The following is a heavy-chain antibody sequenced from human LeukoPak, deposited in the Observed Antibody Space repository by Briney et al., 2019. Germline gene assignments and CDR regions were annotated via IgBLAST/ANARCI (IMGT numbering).Heavy chain of an antibody. J-gene: IGHJ4*02. CDR1: GYTFTTYG. V-gene: IGHV1-18*01. D-gene: IGHD3-9*01. Sequence: ASVKVSCKPSGYTFTTYGISWVRQAPGPGLEWLGRISVYNGNTNYAQKLQGRVTMTTDTSTSTAYMELRSLRSDDTAVYYCARMILLLGDVLTVPPRGFDYWGQGTLVTVSS. CDR3: ARMILLLGDVLTVPPRGFDY. CDR2: ISVYNGNT.